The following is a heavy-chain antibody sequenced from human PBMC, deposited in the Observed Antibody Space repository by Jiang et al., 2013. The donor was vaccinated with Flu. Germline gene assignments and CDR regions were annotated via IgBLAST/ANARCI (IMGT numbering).Heavy chain of an antibody. CDR3: VKDAMDYYGSGSYFDY. D-gene: IGHD3-10*01. CDR1: GFTFSNYA. V-gene: IGHV3-23*01. J-gene: IGHJ4*02. CDR2: INTFGTIT. Sequence: VQLLESGGGLVQPGGSLRLSCVASGFTFSNYAMTWVRQAPGEGLEWVSAINTFGTITYYADSVKGRFTISRDNSKNILYLQLNTLRDEDTAVYYCVKDAMDYYGSGSYFDYWGQGTLVTVSS.